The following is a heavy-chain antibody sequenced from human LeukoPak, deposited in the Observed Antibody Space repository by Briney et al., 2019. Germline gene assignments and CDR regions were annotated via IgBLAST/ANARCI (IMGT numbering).Heavy chain of an antibody. CDR3: ARDQVVGEINAEYFQH. V-gene: IGHV1-18*01. Sequence: ASVKVSCKASGYTFTSYGISWVRQAPGQGLEGMGWISAYNGNTNYAQKLQGRVTMTTDTSTSTAYMELRSLRSDDTAAYYCARDQVVGEINAEYFQHWGQGTLVTVSS. CDR1: GYTFTSYG. D-gene: IGHD1-26*01. J-gene: IGHJ1*01. CDR2: ISAYNGNT.